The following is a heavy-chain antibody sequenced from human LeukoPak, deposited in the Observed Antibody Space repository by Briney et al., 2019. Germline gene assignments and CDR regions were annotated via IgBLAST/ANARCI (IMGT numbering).Heavy chain of an antibody. D-gene: IGHD2-15*01. CDR2: IYSSGST. V-gene: IGHV4-59*11. Sequence: SETLSLTCTVSGGSISGHYWSWIRQPPGMGLEWIGYIYSSGSTNYNTSLKSRVTMSLDTSKNQFSLKLSSVTAADTAVYYCARDHIGFCSGTSCYPTFDPWGQGTLVTVSS. CDR1: GGSISGHY. J-gene: IGHJ5*02. CDR3: ARDHIGFCSGTSCYPTFDP.